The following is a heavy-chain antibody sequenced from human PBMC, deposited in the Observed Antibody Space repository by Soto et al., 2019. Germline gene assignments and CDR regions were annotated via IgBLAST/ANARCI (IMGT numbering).Heavy chain of an antibody. CDR2: ISYDGRRK. D-gene: IGHD3-9*01. Sequence: ESGGGVVQPGGSLRLSCSGSGFIFSGYGMHWVRQPPGKGLEWVAVISYDGRRKYYEDSVKGRFTVSRDNSQNTVYLEMNSLKVEDSAIYYCAKDILSDQLDWGMEVWGQGTTVTVSS. CDR3: AKDILSDQLDWGMEV. J-gene: IGHJ6*02. V-gene: IGHV3-30*18. CDR1: GFIFSGYG.